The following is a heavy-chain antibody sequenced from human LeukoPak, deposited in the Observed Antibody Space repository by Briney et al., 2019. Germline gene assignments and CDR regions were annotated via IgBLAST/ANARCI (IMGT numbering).Heavy chain of an antibody. J-gene: IGHJ6*03. V-gene: IGHV3-23*01. CDR3: AKGPNSDFWSGYSHYMDV. D-gene: IGHD3-3*01. Sequence: GGSLRLSCAASGFAFTNYVMNWVRQVPGKGLEWVSGISGSGSSTYYAASVRGRFTISRDSSKNTVFLQMSSLRAEDTAAYYCAKGPNSDFWSGYSHYMDVWGKGTTAIVSS. CDR1: GFAFTNYV. CDR2: ISGSGSST.